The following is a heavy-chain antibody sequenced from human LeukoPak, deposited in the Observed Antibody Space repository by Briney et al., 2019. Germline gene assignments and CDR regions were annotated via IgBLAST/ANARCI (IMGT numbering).Heavy chain of an antibody. CDR2: ISGSGGST. CDR1: GFTFSSYS. Sequence: GGSLRLSCAASGFTFSSYSMNWVRQAPGKGLEWVSAISGSGGSTYYADSVKGRFTISRDNSKNTLYLQMNSLRAEDTAVYYCAKDSPGVYDILTGYYTSLYWYFDLWGRGTLVTVSS. CDR3: AKDSPGVYDILTGYYTSLYWYFDL. V-gene: IGHV3-23*01. J-gene: IGHJ2*01. D-gene: IGHD3-9*01.